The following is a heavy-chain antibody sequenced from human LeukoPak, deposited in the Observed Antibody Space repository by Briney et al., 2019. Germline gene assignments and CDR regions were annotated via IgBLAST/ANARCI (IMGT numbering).Heavy chain of an antibody. Sequence: GGSLRLSCAASGFTFSSYAMSWVRRAPGKGLEGVSTINDSGGNTYYTDSVKGRFAISRDNSKNTLYLHMNSLRAEDTALYYCVSFAPYDAFDIWGQGTMVTVSS. CDR2: INDSGGNT. V-gene: IGHV3-23*01. CDR3: VSFAPYDAFDI. CDR1: GFTFSSYA. J-gene: IGHJ3*02.